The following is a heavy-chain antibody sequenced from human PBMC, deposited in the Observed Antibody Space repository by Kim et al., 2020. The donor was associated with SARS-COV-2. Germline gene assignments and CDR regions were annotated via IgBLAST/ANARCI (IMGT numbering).Heavy chain of an antibody. CDR2: ITGNSITT. CDR3: AKHRSYYHSCAHFHFD. V-gene: IGHV3-23*01. CDR1: GFTFNNYA. D-gene: IGHD3-22*01. J-gene: IGHJ4*01. Sequence: GGSLRLSCAASGFTFNNYAMTWVRQAPGKGLEWVSTITGNSITTYYADSVKGRFTISRDNSRNTVFLQMNNLRAEDTAIYYCAKHRSYYHSCAHFHFD.